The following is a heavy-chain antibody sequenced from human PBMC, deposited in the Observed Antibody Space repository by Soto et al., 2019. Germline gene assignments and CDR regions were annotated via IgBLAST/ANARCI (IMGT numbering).Heavy chain of an antibody. Sequence: PGGSLRLSCAASGFTVSSNYMSWVRQAPGKGLEWVSVIYSGGSTYYADSAKGRFTISRDNSKNTLYLQMNSLRAEDTAVYYCARGGIAVAGTQYYGMDVWGQGTTVTVSS. CDR2: IYSGGST. CDR3: ARGGIAVAGTQYYGMDV. CDR1: GFTVSSNY. D-gene: IGHD6-19*01. J-gene: IGHJ6*02. V-gene: IGHV3-53*01.